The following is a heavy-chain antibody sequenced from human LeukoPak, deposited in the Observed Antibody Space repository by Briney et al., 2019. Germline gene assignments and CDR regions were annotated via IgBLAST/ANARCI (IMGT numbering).Heavy chain of an antibody. V-gene: IGHV3-30-3*01. J-gene: IGHJ4*02. CDR2: ISYDGSNK. CDR3: AKGARGITMIVVVTFFDY. Sequence: PGGSLRLSCAASGFTFSSYAMHWVRQAPGKGLEWVAVISYDGSNKYYADSVKGRFTISRDNSKNTLYLQMNSLRAEDTAVYYCAKGARGITMIVVVTFFDYWGQGTLVTVSS. D-gene: IGHD3-22*01. CDR1: GFTFSSYA.